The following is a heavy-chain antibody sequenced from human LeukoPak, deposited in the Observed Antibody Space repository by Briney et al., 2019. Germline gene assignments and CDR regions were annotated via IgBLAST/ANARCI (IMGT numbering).Heavy chain of an antibody. Sequence: SVKVSCKVSGYTLTELSMHWVRQAPGKGLEWMGGIIPIFGTANYAQKFQGRVTITADESTSTAYMELSSLRSEDTAVYYCARARRTIGPPKDYYYYGMDVWGQGTTVTVSS. D-gene: IGHD2-2*01. CDR2: IIPIFGTA. V-gene: IGHV1-69*13. CDR3: ARARRTIGPPKDYYYYGMDV. CDR1: GYTLTELS. J-gene: IGHJ6*02.